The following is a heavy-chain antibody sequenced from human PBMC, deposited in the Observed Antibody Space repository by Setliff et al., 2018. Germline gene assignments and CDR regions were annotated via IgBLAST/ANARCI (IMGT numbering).Heavy chain of an antibody. CDR3: AKDQGNTYGRENFFDS. V-gene: IGHV3-23*01. D-gene: IGHD5-18*01. Sequence: PGGSLRLSCVASGFTFSSYAMSWVRQAPGKGLEWVSAISASGGSTYYADFAKGRFTVSRDNSKNTLYLQMNSLRAEDTAVYSCAKDQGNTYGRENFFDSWGQGTLVTVSS. CDR2: ISASGGST. CDR1: GFTFSSYA. J-gene: IGHJ4*02.